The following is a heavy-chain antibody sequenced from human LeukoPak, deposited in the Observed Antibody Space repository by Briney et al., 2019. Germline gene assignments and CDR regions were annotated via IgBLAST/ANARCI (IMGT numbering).Heavy chain of an antibody. J-gene: IGHJ4*02. CDR1: RFTFSSYI. Sequence: PGGSLTLSCAPSRFTFSSYIMNWVRPAPGRGLECVSSISSSSSYIYYADSVKGRFTISRDNAKNSLYLQMNSLRAEDTAVYYCASGGYGGPPVWGQGTLVTVSS. CDR3: ASGGYGGPPV. CDR2: ISSSSSYI. V-gene: IGHV3-21*01. D-gene: IGHD4-23*01.